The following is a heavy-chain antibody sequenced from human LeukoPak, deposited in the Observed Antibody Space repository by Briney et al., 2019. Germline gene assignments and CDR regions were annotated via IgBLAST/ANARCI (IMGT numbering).Heavy chain of an antibody. CDR2: IYSSGST. V-gene: IGHV4-59*01. D-gene: IGHD4-17*01. J-gene: IGHJ2*01. CDR3: ARNGDYLRTYWYFDL. CDR1: GGSISGYY. Sequence: SETLSLTCTVSGGSISGYYWNWIRQPPGKGLEWIGYIYSSGSTNYNPSLKSRVSISVDTSKNQFSLEVTSVAAEDTAVYYCARNGDYLRTYWYFDLWGRGTLVTVSS.